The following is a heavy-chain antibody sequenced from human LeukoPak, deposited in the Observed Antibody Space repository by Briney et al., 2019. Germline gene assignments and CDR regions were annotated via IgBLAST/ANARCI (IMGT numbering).Heavy chain of an antibody. CDR3: ARTVLQAHYYYYYMDV. Sequence: ASVKVSCKASGYTFTGYYMHWVRQAPGQGLEWMGWINPNSGGTNYAQKFQGRVTMTRDTSISTAYMELSSLRSEDTAVYYCARTVLQAHYYYYYMDVWGKGTTVTVSS. CDR1: GYTFTGYY. D-gene: IGHD2/OR15-2a*01. V-gene: IGHV1-2*02. J-gene: IGHJ6*03. CDR2: INPNSGGT.